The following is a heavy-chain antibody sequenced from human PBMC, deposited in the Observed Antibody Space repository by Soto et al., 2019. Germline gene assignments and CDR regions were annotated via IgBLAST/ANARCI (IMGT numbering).Heavy chain of an antibody. CDR1: GFTFSSSN. CDR3: ARDPPGAFGIDY. D-gene: IGHD3-10*01. V-gene: IGHV3-48*02. CDR2: ITNSGSHT. Sequence: EVQLVESGGGLVQPGGSLRLSCAASGFTFSSSNMNWVRQAPGKGLEWVAYITNSGSHTHYADSVKGRFTISRDSGKNSLYLQMNRLRDEDTGVYYCARDPPGAFGIDYWGQGTLVTVSS. J-gene: IGHJ4*02.